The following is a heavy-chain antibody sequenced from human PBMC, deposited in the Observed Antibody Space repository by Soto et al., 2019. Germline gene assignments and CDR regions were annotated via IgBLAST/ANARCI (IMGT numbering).Heavy chain of an antibody. D-gene: IGHD3-10*01. CDR1: GYTFTSYG. V-gene: IGHV1-18*01. CDR3: ARVLWFGTYYYYYGMDV. J-gene: IGHJ6*02. CDR2: ISAYNGNT. Sequence: QVQLVQSGAEVKKPGASVKVSCKASGYTFTSYGISWVRQAPGQGLEWMGWISAYNGNTNYAQKLQGRVTMTTDTSTNTAYMELRSLRSDDTAVYYCARVLWFGTYYYYYGMDVWGQGTTVTVSS.